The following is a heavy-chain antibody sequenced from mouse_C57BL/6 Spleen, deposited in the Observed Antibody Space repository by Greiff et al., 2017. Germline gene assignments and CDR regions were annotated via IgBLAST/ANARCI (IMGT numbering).Heavy chain of an antibody. CDR3: ARGGLGRDYFDY. CDR2: INPNNGGT. V-gene: IGHV1-22*01. CDR1: GYTFTDYN. D-gene: IGHD4-1*01. J-gene: IGHJ2*01. Sequence: EVQLQQSGPELVKPGASVKMSCKASGYTFTDYNMHWVKQSHGKSLEWIGYINPNNGGTSYNQKFKGKATLTVNKSSSTAYMELSSLTSEDSAVYYCARGGLGRDYFDYWGQGTTLTVSS.